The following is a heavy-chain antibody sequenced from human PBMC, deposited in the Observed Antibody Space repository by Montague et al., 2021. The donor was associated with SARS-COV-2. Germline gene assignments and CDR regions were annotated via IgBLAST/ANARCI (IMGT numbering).Heavy chain of an antibody. V-gene: IGHV4-59*01. D-gene: IGHD5-12*01. J-gene: IGHJ4*02. Sequence: SETLSLTCTVSGGSIGGYYWSWIRQPPGKGLEWTGYIDNSGSTXXXPSXEGRVTISVDTSKNQFSLKLSSVTAADTAVYYCARGGGYSGYDHDYWGRGTLVTVSS. CDR2: IDNSGST. CDR1: GGSIGGYY. CDR3: ARGGGYSGYDHDY.